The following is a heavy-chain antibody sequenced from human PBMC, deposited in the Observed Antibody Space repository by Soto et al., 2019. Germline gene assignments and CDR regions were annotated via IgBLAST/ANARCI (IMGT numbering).Heavy chain of an antibody. Sequence: EVQLVESGGGLVKPGGSLRLSCAASGFTFTNAWMSWVRQAPWKGLEWVGRIKSKTDGGTTDYAAPVKGRFTISRDDSKNTLYLQMNSLKTEDTAVYYCTTARGTYGAEYFQHWGQGTLVTVSS. D-gene: IGHD4-17*01. J-gene: IGHJ1*01. V-gene: IGHV3-15*01. CDR2: IKSKTDGGTT. CDR1: GFTFTNAW. CDR3: TTARGTYGAEYFQH.